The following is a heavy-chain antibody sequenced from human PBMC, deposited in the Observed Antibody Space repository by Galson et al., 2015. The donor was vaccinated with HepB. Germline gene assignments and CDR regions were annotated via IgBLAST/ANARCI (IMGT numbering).Heavy chain of an antibody. CDR1: GYTFTSYY. CDR2: INPSGGST. D-gene: IGHD3-22*01. J-gene: IGHJ3*02. CDR3: ARDYYYDSGGRGGAFDI. Sequence: SVKVSCKASGYTFTSYYMHWVRQAPGQGLEWMGIINPSGGSTSYAQKFQGRVTMTRDTSTSTVYMELSSLRSEDTAVYYCARDYYYDSGGRGGAFDIWGQGTMVTVSS. V-gene: IGHV1-46*03.